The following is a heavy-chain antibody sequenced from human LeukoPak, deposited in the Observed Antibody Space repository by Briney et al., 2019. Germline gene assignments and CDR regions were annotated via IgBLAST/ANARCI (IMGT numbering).Heavy chain of an antibody. CDR1: GGSISSLSHY. Sequence: PSETLSLTCTVSGGSISSLSHYWGWIRQPPGKGLEWIGSFYYTGSTDYTPSLKSRVTISVDTSKNQFSLKLSSVTAADTAVYYCARESWSEYCMDVWGRGTTVTVSS. CDR3: ARESWSEYCMDV. D-gene: IGHD1-26*01. J-gene: IGHJ6*03. V-gene: IGHV4-39*07. CDR2: FYYTGST.